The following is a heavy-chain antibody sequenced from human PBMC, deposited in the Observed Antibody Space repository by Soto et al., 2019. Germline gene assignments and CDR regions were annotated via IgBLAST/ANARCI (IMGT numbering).Heavy chain of an antibody. V-gene: IGHV3-30*18. CDR2: ISYHGRNK. D-gene: IGHD3-3*01. CDR1: GFTFSGYG. J-gene: IGHJ4*02. Sequence: GGSLRLSCAASGFTFSGYGMHWVRQAPGKGLEWVAVISYHGRNKYYVDSVKGRFTISRDDSKNTLYLQMDSVRAEDTAVYYCVKDGSLEVPDVPLEEYYFDHWGQGTLVTVSS. CDR3: VKDGSLEVPDVPLEEYYFDH.